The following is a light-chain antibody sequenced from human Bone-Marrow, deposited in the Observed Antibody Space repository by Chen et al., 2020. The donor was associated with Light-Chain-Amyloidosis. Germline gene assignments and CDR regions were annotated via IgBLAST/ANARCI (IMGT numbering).Light chain of an antibody. J-gene: IGKJ4*01. Sequence: THSPDNIFFSPGQTVTLACRASHSVDSSLAWYQHIPGLLPRLLIYGASIRATDIPARFRGSGSGAELTLTISSLQSEDCAVYYCQQYQTWPPLTFGGGTKVEIK. CDR2: GAS. V-gene: IGKV3D-15*01. CDR1: HSVDSS. CDR3: QQYQTWPPLT.